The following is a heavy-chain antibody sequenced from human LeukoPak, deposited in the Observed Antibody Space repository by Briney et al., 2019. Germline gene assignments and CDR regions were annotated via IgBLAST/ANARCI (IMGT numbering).Heavy chain of an antibody. CDR2: ISGSGGST. V-gene: IGHV3-23*01. D-gene: IGHD6-13*01. Sequence: PGGSLRLSCAASGFTFSSYAMSWVRQAPGKGLEWVSAISGSGGSTYYADSVKGRFTISRDNSKNTLYLQMNSLGAEDTAVYYCAKVGRQQLVIYAFDIWGQGTMVTVSS. CDR1: GFTFSSYA. CDR3: AKVGRQQLVIYAFDI. J-gene: IGHJ3*02.